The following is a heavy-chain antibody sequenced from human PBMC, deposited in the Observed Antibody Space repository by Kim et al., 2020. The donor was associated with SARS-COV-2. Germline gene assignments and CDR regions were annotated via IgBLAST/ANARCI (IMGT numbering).Heavy chain of an antibody. Sequence: TYTNPSIKGRVTISVDTSKKQFSLRLSSVTAADAAVYYCARHLRNWYFDLWGRGTLVTVSS. V-gene: IGHV4-39*01. CDR3: ARHLRNWYFDL. CDR2: T. J-gene: IGHJ2*01.